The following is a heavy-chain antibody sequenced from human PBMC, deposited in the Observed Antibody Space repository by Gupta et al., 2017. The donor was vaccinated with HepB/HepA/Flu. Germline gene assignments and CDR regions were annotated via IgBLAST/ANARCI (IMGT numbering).Heavy chain of an antibody. J-gene: IGHJ4*02. Sequence: ASGFTFRDYAMSWFRQAPGKGLEWVGFIRAKTYGEATEYAASVKDRGTISRDDSKSNAYLQMNSLKTQHTAVYYCSRGRLETLEYWAQGTLGTVS. V-gene: IGHV3-49*03. CDR3: SRGRLETLEY. CDR2: IRAKTYGEAT. CDR1: GFTFRDYA.